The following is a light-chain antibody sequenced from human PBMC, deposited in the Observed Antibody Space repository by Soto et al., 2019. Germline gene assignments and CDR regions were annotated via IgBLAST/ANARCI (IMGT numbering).Light chain of an antibody. Sequence: QSVLTQPPSASGTPGQRVTISCSGSSSSIGSNSVNWYQQLPRTAPKVLIYTNSQRPSGVPDRFSGSKSGTSASLAISGLXXXXXXXYYCAAWDGSLNVYVFGTGTK. CDR1: SSSIGSNS. V-gene: IGLV1-44*01. J-gene: IGLJ1*01. CDR2: TNS. CDR3: AAWDGSLNVYV.